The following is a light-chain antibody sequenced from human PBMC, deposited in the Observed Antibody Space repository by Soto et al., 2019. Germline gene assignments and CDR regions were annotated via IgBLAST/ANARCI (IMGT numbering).Light chain of an antibody. CDR1: QGIATY. V-gene: IGKV1-27*01. J-gene: IGKJ2*01. CDR2: AAS. CDR3: QKYDSGPYT. Sequence: DIQMTQSPASLSASVGDRVTITCRASQGIATYLAWYQQKPGKVPKLLIYAASTLQSGVPSRFSGSGSGTDFTLTISSLQPEDVGSYYCQKYDSGPYTFGQGTKLEIK.